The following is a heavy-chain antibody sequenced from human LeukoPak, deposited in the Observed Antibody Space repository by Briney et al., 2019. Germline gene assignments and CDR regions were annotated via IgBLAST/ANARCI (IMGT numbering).Heavy chain of an antibody. D-gene: IGHD3-16*01. Sequence: GGSLRLSCVASGFTFRSYSMNWVRQAPGKGLEWVSYLSSTGDIYYADSVKGRFTISRDNAQNSLYLQMNSLRVEDTAVYYCARDYNWGSDYWGQGTLVTVSS. CDR1: GFTFRSYS. CDR3: ARDYNWGSDY. V-gene: IGHV3-21*01. CDR2: LSSTGDI. J-gene: IGHJ4*02.